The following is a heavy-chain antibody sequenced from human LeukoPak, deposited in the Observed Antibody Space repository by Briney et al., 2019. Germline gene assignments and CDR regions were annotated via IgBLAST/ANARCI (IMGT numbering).Heavy chain of an antibody. J-gene: IGHJ4*02. CDR2: VSSDGSNK. V-gene: IGHV3-30*18. Sequence: GGSLRLSCAASGFTFSSNAMHWVRQAPGKGLEWVAVVSSDGSNKYYADSVKGRFTISRDNSKNTLSLQMNSLRDDDTAVYYCAKGEMTMVRGVMGFWGQGTLVTVSS. D-gene: IGHD3-10*01. CDR1: GFTFSSNA. CDR3: AKGEMTMVRGVMGF.